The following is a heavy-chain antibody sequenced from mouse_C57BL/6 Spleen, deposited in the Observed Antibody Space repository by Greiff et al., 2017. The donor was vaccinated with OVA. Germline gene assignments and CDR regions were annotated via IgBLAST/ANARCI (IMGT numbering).Heavy chain of an antibody. Sequence: QVQLKQSGPELVKPGASVKLSCKASGYTFTSYDINWVKQRPGQGLEWIGWIYPRDGSTKYNEKFKGKATLTVDTSSSTAYMELHSLTSEDSAVYFCARERDGNYSWFAYWGQGTLVTVSA. J-gene: IGHJ3*01. CDR2: IYPRDGST. CDR3: ARERDGNYSWFAY. CDR1: GYTFTSYD. D-gene: IGHD2-1*01. V-gene: IGHV1-85*01.